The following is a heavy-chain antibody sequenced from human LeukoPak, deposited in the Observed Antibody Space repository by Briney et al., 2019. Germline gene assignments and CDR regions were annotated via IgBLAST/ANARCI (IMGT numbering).Heavy chain of an antibody. D-gene: IGHD3-22*01. V-gene: IGHV3-23*01. Sequence: GGSLRLSCAASGFTFSSYAMSWVRQAPGKGLEWVSAISGSGGSTYYADSVKGRFTISRDNSKNTLYLQMNSLRAEDTAVYYCAHWGHYYDSIVGDAFDIWGQGTMVTVSS. CDR2: ISGSGGST. CDR1: GFTFSSYA. CDR3: AHWGHYYDSIVGDAFDI. J-gene: IGHJ3*02.